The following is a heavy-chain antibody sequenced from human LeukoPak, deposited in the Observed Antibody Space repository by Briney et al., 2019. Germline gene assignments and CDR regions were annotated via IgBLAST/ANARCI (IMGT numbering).Heavy chain of an antibody. CDR1: GYTLTDLS. D-gene: IGHD1-26*01. CDR3: ATGGSGSYLPYYVDV. Sequence: ASVKVSCKVSGYTLTDLSMHWVRQAPGKGLEWRGGFDPEDGETIYAQKFQGIVTMTEDTSTDTAYMELSSLRSEDTAVYYCATGGSGSYLPYYVDVWGKGTTVTVSS. V-gene: IGHV1-24*01. CDR2: FDPEDGET. J-gene: IGHJ6*03.